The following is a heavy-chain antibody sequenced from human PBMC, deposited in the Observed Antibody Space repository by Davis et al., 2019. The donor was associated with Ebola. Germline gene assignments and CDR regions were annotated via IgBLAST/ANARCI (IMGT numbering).Heavy chain of an antibody. J-gene: IGHJ4*02. CDR3: ARGSSSSPEVLDY. Sequence: GESLKISCAASGFTFSSYAMHWVRQAPGKGLEWVAVISYDGSNKYYADSVKGRFTISRDNSKNTLYLQMNSLRAEDTAVYYCARGSSSSPEVLDYWGQGTLVTVSS. V-gene: IGHV3-30*04. D-gene: IGHD6-6*01. CDR2: ISYDGSNK. CDR1: GFTFSSYA.